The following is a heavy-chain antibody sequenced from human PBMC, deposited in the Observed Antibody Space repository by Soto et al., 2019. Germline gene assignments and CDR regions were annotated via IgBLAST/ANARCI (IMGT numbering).Heavy chain of an antibody. D-gene: IGHD2-2*01. CDR1: GDTFSSYA. V-gene: IGHV1-69*01. CDR2: IIPIFGTA. Sequence: QVQLVQSGAEVKTPGSSVKVSCKASGDTFSSYAISWVRQAPGQGLEWLGWIIPIFGTALYAQKFQGRVTITADEAPSTSYMDLSSLRSENPAVYYCARGVVPAAKEEYCSAYWGKGTQVTVSS. CDR3: ARGVVPAAKEEYCSAY. J-gene: IGHJ4*02.